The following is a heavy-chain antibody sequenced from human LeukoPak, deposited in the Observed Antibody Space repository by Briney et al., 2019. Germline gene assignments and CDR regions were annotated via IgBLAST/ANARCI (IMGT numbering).Heavy chain of an antibody. CDR3: ARGGCSSTSCYFSGGYFDY. D-gene: IGHD2-2*01. V-gene: IGHV4-4*07. Sequence: PSETLSLTCTVSGGSISSYYWSWIRQPAGKGLEWLGRIYTSGSTNYNPSLKSRVTMSVDTSKNQFSLKLSSVTAADTAVYYCARGGCSSTSCYFSGGYFDYWGQGALVTVSS. J-gene: IGHJ4*02. CDR1: GGSISSYY. CDR2: IYTSGST.